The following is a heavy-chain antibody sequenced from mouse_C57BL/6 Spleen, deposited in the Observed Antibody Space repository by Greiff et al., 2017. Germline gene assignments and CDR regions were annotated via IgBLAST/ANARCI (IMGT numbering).Heavy chain of an antibody. D-gene: IGHD2-2*01. CDR3: ARGVTTGGLYYFDY. CDR1: GYTFTSYW. J-gene: IGHJ2*01. Sequence: QVQLQQPGAELVMPGASVKLSCKASGYTFTSYWMHWVKQRPGQGLEWIGEIDPSDSYTNYNQKFKGKSTLTVDKSSSTAYMQLSSLTSEDSAVXYCARGVTTGGLYYFDYWGQGTTLTVSS. V-gene: IGHV1-69*01. CDR2: IDPSDSYT.